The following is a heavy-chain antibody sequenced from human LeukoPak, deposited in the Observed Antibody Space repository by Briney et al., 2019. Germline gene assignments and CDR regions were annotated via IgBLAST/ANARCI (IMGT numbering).Heavy chain of an antibody. CDR1: GFTFSSYS. D-gene: IGHD6-19*01. Sequence: GGSLRLSCAASGFTFSSYSMNWVRQAPGKGLEWVSSISSSSSYIYYADSVKGRFTISRDNAKNSLYLQMNSLRAEDTAVYYCVKDARDSSGWSYFDYWGQGALVTVSS. CDR3: VKDARDSSGWSYFDY. CDR2: ISSSSSYI. J-gene: IGHJ4*02. V-gene: IGHV3-21*01.